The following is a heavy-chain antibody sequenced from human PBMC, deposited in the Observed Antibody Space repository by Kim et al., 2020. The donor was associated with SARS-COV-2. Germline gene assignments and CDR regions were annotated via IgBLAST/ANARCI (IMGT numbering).Heavy chain of an antibody. CDR2: IYYSGST. Sequence: SETLSLTCTVSGGSISSYYWSWIRQPPGKGLEWIGYIYYSGSTNYNPSLKSRVTISVDTSKNQFSLKLSSVTAADTAVYYCARHSPTLWGIYGSYREELYYYGMDVWGQGTTVTVSS. CDR3: ARHSPTLWGIYGSYREELYYYGMDV. V-gene: IGHV4-59*08. J-gene: IGHJ6*02. CDR1: GGSISSYY. D-gene: IGHD1-26*01.